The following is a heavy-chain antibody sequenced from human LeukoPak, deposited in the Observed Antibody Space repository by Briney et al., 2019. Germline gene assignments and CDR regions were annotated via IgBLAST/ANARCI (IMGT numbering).Heavy chain of an antibody. CDR1: GYTFTSYG. V-gene: IGHV1-18*01. CDR3: ARGMAIAPLTKFDY. CDR2: ISAYNGNT. D-gene: IGHD6-13*01. J-gene: IGHJ4*02. Sequence: ASVKVSCKAPGYTFTSYGISWVRQAPGQGLEWMGWISAYNGNTNYAQKLQGRVTMTTDTSTSTAYMELRSLRSDDTAVYYCARGMAIAPLTKFDYWGQGTLVTVSS.